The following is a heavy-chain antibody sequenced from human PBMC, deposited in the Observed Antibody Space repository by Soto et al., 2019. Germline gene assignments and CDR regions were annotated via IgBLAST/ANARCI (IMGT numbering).Heavy chain of an antibody. CDR3: AGETYYYYYMDV. J-gene: IGHJ6*03. Sequence: EAQLVESGGGLVQPGGSLRLSCAASGFTVSSNYMSWVRQAPGKGLEWVSVIYSGGSTYYADSVKGRFTISRDNSKNTLNLQMNSLRAEDTAVYYCAGETYYYYYMDVWGKGTTVTVSS. CDR1: GFTVSSNY. V-gene: IGHV3-66*01. CDR2: IYSGGST.